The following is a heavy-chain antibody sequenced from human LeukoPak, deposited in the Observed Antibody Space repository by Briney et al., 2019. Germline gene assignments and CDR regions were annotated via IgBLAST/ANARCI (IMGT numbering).Heavy chain of an antibody. D-gene: IGHD5-24*01. V-gene: IGHV4-59*01. CDR3: ARGGRDGYNYGY. CDR1: GGSISSYY. Sequence: PSETLSLTCTVSGGSISSYYWSWIRQPPGKGLEWIGYIYYSGSTNYNPSLKSRVTISVDTSKNQFSLKLSSVNAADTAVYYCARGGRDGYNYGYWGQGTLVTVSS. CDR2: IYYSGST. J-gene: IGHJ4*02.